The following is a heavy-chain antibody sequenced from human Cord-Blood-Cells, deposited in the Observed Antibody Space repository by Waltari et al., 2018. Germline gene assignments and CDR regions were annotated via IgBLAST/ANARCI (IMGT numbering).Heavy chain of an antibody. CDR2: IIPIFGTA. D-gene: IGHD3-16*01. CDR1: VGTFSSYD. Sequence: QVQLVRSGAEVKKPGTPVQVSCKASVGTFSSYDSSLVRQAPGQGLEWMGGIIPIFGTANYAQKFQGRVTLTADESTSTAYMGLSSLRSEDTAVYYCARDRGLDAFDIWGQGTMVTVSS. V-gene: IGHV1-69*01. J-gene: IGHJ3*02. CDR3: ARDRGLDAFDI.